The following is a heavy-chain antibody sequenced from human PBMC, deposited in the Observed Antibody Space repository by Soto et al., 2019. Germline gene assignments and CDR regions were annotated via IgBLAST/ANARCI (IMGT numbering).Heavy chain of an antibody. CDR2: IYYSGST. CDR3: ARDSPPFMVRGGGMYV. J-gene: IGHJ6*02. Sequence: SETLSLTCTVSGGSISRCGYYWSWIRQHPGKGLEWIGYIYYSGSTYYNPSLKSRVTISVDTSKNQFSLKLSSVTAADTAVYYCARDSPPFMVRGGGMYVWGQGTTVTVSS. V-gene: IGHV4-31*03. D-gene: IGHD3-10*01. CDR1: GGSISRCGYY.